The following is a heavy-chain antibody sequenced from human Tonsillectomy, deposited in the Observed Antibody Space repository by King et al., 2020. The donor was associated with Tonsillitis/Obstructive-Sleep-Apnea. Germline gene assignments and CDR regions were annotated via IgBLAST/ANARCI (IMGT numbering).Heavy chain of an antibody. D-gene: IGHD6-13*01. CDR3: ARDPSSSWSSDAVDI. Sequence: VQLVESGGGLVQPGGSLRLSCAASGFTFSSYWMHWVRQAPGKGLVWVSRINSDGSSTSYADSVKGRFTISRDNAKNTLYLQMNSLRAEDTAVYYCARDPSSSWSSDAVDIWGQGTMVTVSS. CDR1: GFTFSSYW. V-gene: IGHV3-74*01. J-gene: IGHJ3*02. CDR2: INSDGSST.